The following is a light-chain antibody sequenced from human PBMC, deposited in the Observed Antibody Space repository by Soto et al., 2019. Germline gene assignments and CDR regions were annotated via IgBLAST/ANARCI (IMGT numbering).Light chain of an antibody. Sequence: QSALPQPPSASGSTGQSVTISCTGTSSDVGGYNYVSWYQQHPGKAPKLMIYEVSKRPSGVPDRVSGSKSGNTASLTVSGLQAEDEADYYCSSYAGSNNLVFGGGTQLTVL. CDR3: SSYAGSNNLV. CDR1: SSDVGGYNY. V-gene: IGLV2-8*01. J-gene: IGLJ2*01. CDR2: EVS.